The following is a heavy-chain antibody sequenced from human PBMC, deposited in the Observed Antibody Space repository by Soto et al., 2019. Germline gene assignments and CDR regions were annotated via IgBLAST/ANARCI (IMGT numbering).Heavy chain of an antibody. J-gene: IGHJ5*02. D-gene: IGHD3-10*01. Sequence: QVQLVQSGAEVKKPGASVKVSCKASGYTFTSYDINWVRQATGQGLEWMGWMNPNSGNTAYAQKFQGRITMTSNTSISTAYMGLSSLRSEDTAVFYCAREPSGGGGNWFDPWGQGTLVTVSS. CDR3: AREPSGGGGNWFDP. V-gene: IGHV1-8*01. CDR1: GYTFTSYD. CDR2: MNPNSGNT.